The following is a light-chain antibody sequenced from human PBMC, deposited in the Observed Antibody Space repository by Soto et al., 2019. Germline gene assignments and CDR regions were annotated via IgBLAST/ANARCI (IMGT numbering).Light chain of an antibody. J-gene: IGKJ4*01. CDR1: QTVSSN. V-gene: IGKV3-15*01. Sequence: EIVMTHSPATLSVSPGEIATLSCRASQTVSSNLAWYQQKPGQAPRLLIYDASTRATGIPVRFRGSGSGTEFTLTISSLQSEDSAVYYCHQYNNWLALTFGGGTKVDIK. CDR2: DAS. CDR3: HQYNNWLALT.